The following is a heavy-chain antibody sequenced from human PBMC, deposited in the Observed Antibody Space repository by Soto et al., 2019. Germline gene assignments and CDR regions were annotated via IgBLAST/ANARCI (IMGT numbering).Heavy chain of an antibody. Sequence: QVQLVESGGGVVQPGRSLRLSCAASGFNFSSYGLHWVRRTPGRGLEWVSLITFDGGSKFYTDSVKGRFAISRDNSNNSLYLQINSLRPEDTAVYYCAKALYSGYAIAVFDYWGQGTRVAASS. D-gene: IGHD5-12*01. CDR1: GFNFSSYG. J-gene: IGHJ4*02. CDR3: AKALYSGYAIAVFDY. CDR2: ITFDGGSK. V-gene: IGHV3-30*18.